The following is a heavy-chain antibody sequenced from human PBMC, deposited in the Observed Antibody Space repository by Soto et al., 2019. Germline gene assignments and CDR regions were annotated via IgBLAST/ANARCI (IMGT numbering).Heavy chain of an antibody. V-gene: IGHV3-53*01. J-gene: IGHJ4*02. CDR2: IYSGGST. CDR3: ARLFYCGGDCSPIGIDY. Sequence: GGSLRLSCAASGFTVSSNYMSWVRQAPGKGLEWVSVIYSGGSTYYADSVKGRFTISRDNSKNTLYLQMNSLRAEDTAVYYCARLFYCGGDCSPIGIDYWGQGTLVTVSS. CDR1: GFTVSSNY. D-gene: IGHD2-21*02.